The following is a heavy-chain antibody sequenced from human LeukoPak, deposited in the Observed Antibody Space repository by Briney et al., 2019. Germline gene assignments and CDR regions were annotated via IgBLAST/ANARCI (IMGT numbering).Heavy chain of an antibody. CDR1: GFTFSSSS. Sequence: VKPGGSLRLSCAASGFTFSSSSMSWVRQVPGKGLEWVSAITYGGDATYYADSVKGRFTISRDNSKNTLFLQMNSLRAEDTAVYYCATDPTGFDYWGQGTLVTVSS. D-gene: IGHD3-10*01. CDR3: ATDPTGFDY. J-gene: IGHJ4*02. V-gene: IGHV3-23*01. CDR2: ITYGGDAT.